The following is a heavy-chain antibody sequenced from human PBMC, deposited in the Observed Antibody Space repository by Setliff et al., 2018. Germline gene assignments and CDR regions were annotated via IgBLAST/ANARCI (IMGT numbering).Heavy chain of an antibody. D-gene: IGHD3-3*01. CDR1: GGSISSSSYY. Sequence: PSETLSLTCTVSGGSISSSSYYWGWIRQPPGKGLEWIGSIYYSGSTYYNPSLQSRVTISVDTSKNQFSLKLSSVTAADTAVYYCARDTEGRYKFWSGYYEDYYYYGMDVWGQGTTVTVSS. CDR3: ARDTEGRYKFWSGYYEDYYYYGMDV. J-gene: IGHJ6*02. V-gene: IGHV4-39*07. CDR2: IYYSGST.